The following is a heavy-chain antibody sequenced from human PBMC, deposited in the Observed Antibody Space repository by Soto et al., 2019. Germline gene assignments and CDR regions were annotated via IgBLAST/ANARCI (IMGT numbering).Heavy chain of an antibody. CDR2: IYYSGST. V-gene: IGHV4-59*08. J-gene: IGHJ4*02. D-gene: IGHD2-15*01. CDR3: ARRYGGNLDY. Sequence: WTWIRQPPGKGLEWIGYIYYSGSTNYHPSLKSRVTISVDTSKNQFSLKLSSVTAADTAVYYCARRYGGNLDYWGQGTLVTVSS.